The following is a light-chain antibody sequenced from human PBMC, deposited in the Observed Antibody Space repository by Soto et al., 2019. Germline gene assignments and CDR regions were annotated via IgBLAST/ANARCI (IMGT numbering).Light chain of an antibody. CDR1: QSVSSS. V-gene: IGKV3-15*01. CDR3: QQYNNWWT. Sequence: EIVITQSPGALSVSPGERATLSFMASQSVSSSLAWYQQKPGQAPRLLIYGSSTRATGIPARFSGSGSGTEFTLTISSLQSEDFAVYYCQQYNNWWTFGQGTKVDIK. J-gene: IGKJ1*01. CDR2: GSS.